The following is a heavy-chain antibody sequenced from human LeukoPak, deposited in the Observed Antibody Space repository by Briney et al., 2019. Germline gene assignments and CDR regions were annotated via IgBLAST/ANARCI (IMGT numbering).Heavy chain of an antibody. J-gene: IGHJ5*02. D-gene: IGHD6-13*01. V-gene: IGHV4-39*01. CDR1: GGSIRSSSYY. Sequence: SETLSLTCSVSGGSIRSSSYYWAWIRQPPGEGLEWIGSIYSSGFTSYKPSLKSRLTISVDTSKNQFSLKLNFVTAADTAMYYCARMFRSSWYINWFDPWGQGTLVTVSS. CDR3: ARMFRSSWYINWFDP. CDR2: IYSSGFT.